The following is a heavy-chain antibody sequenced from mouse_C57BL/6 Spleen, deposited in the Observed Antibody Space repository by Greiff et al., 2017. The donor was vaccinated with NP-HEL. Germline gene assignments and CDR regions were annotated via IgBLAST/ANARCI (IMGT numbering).Heavy chain of an antibody. Sequence: VQLQQPGAELVMPGASVKLSCKASGYTFTSYWMHWVKQRPGQGLEWIGEIDPSDSYTNYNQKFKGKSTLTVDKSSSTAYMQLSSLTSEDSAVYYCARIWDEGFAYWGQGTLVTVSA. CDR2: IDPSDSYT. V-gene: IGHV1-69*01. J-gene: IGHJ3*01. D-gene: IGHD4-1*01. CDR1: GYTFTSYW. CDR3: ARIWDEGFAY.